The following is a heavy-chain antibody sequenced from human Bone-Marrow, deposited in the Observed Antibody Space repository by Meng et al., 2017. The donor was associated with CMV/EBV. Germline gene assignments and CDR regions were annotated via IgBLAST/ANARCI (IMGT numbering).Heavy chain of an antibody. V-gene: IGHV4-59*01. CDR1: GGSISSYY. CDR2: IYYSGST. D-gene: IGHD4-23*01. CDR3: ARGLHYGGHNWFDP. J-gene: IGHJ5*02. Sequence: SETLSLTCTVSGGSISSYYWSWIRQPPGKGLEWIGYIYYSGSTNYNPSLKSRVTISVDTSKNQFSLKLSSVTAADTAVYYCARGLHYGGHNWFDPWGRGTLVTVSS.